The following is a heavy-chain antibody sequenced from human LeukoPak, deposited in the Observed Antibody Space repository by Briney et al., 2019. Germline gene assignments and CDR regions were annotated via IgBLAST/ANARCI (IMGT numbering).Heavy chain of an antibody. CDR3: ARDRTQYSSGWYRLFDY. CDR2: INHSGST. D-gene: IGHD6-19*01. CDR1: GGSFSGYY. J-gene: IGHJ4*02. V-gene: IGHV4-34*01. Sequence: PSETLSLTCAVYGGSFSGYYWSWLRQPPGKGVEWIGEINHSGSTNYNPSLTSRGTISVDKCKNKFSLKLSSVTAADTAVYYCARDRTQYSSGWYRLFDYWGQGTLVTVSS.